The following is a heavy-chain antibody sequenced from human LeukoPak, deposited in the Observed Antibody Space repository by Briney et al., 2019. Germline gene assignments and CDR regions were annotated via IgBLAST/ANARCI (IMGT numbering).Heavy chain of an antibody. CDR2: INPNSGGT. J-gene: IGHJ4*02. V-gene: IGHV1-2*02. Sequence: ASVKVSCKASGYTFTDYYMHWVRQAPGQGLEWMGWINPNSGGTNYAQKFQGRVTMTRDTSIRTAYMELSRLRSDDTAVYYCARGTYCAAAGRCPPHYWRQGTLLSVCS. D-gene: IGHD2-15*01. CDR1: GYTFTDYY. CDR3: ARGTYCAAAGRCPPHY.